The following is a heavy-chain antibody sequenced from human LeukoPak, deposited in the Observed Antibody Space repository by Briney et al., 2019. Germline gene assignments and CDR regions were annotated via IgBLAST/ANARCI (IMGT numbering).Heavy chain of an antibody. CDR1: GYTFTGYY. CDR3: ARVLFYDRNAFDI. J-gene: IGHJ3*02. Sequence: GASVKVSCKASGYTFTGYYMHWVRQAPGQGLEWMGWINPNSGGTNYAQKFQGRVTRTRDTSISTAYMELSRLRSDDTAVYYCARVLFYDRNAFDIWGQGTVVTVSS. D-gene: IGHD3-22*01. CDR2: INPNSGGT. V-gene: IGHV1-2*02.